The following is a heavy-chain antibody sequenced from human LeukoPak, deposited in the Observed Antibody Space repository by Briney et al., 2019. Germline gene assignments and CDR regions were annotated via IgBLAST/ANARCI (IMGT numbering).Heavy chain of an antibody. J-gene: IGHJ6*03. CDR3: ARGVAAAPFYYYYYMDV. CDR2: INPNSGGT. D-gene: IGHD6-13*01. CDR1: GYTFTGYY. V-gene: IGHV1-2*02. Sequence: GASVKVSCKASGYTFTGYYMHWVRQAPGQGLEWMGWINPNSGGTNYAQKFQGRVTMTRDTSISTAYMELSRLRSDDTAVYYCARGVAAAPFYYYYYMDVWGKGTTVTVSS.